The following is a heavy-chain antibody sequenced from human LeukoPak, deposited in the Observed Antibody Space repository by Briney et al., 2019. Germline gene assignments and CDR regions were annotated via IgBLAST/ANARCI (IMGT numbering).Heavy chain of an antibody. V-gene: IGHV4-39*01. J-gene: IGHJ4*02. CDR1: GDSTSSDRYY. D-gene: IGHD1-26*01. Sequence: PSETLSLTCTVSGDSTSSDRYYGGWVRQPPGKGLEWIGNIYYSGSTYYNPSLKSRVTMSVDTSKNQFFLKLNSVTAADPAVYYCARGRPYSGGYHLDYWGQGTLVTVSA. CDR2: IYYSGST. CDR3: ARGRPYSGGYHLDY.